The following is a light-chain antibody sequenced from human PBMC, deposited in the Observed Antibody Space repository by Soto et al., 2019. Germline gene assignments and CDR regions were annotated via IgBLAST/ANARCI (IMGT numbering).Light chain of an antibody. Sequence: AIQMTQSPSSLSASVGDRVTISCRASQAIRNDLGWYQQKPGKAPNLLIYGASSLESGVPSRFSGSGSGTDFTLTISSLQREDFATYYCLQDNNYPWTFGQGTKVEI. V-gene: IGKV1-6*01. CDR2: GAS. J-gene: IGKJ1*01. CDR3: LQDNNYPWT. CDR1: QAIRND.